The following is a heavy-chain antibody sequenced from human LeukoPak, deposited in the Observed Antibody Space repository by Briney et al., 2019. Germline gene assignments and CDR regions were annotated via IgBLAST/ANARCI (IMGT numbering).Heavy chain of an antibody. Sequence: SETLSLTCTVSGGSISSYYWSWIRQPPGKGLEWIGYIYYSGSTNYNPSLKSRVTISVDTSKNQFSLKLSSVTAADTAVYYCAREGSSGWYLDYFDYWGQGTLVTVSS. J-gene: IGHJ4*02. D-gene: IGHD6-19*01. CDR2: IYYSGST. V-gene: IGHV4-59*01. CDR1: GGSISSYY. CDR3: AREGSSGWYLDYFDY.